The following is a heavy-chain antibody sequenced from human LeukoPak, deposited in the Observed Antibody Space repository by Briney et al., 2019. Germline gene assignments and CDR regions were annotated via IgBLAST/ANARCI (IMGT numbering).Heavy chain of an antibody. CDR3: ARVAVAGLDY. CDR1: GFTFSGSA. CDR2: IRSKANNYAT. Sequence: PGGSLRLSCVVSGFTFSGSAVHWVRQASGKGLEWVGRIRSKANNYATAYAASVKGRFTISRDDSKNTAYLQMNSLRAEDTAVYYCARVAVAGLDYWGQGTLVTVSS. J-gene: IGHJ4*02. V-gene: IGHV3-73*01. D-gene: IGHD6-19*01.